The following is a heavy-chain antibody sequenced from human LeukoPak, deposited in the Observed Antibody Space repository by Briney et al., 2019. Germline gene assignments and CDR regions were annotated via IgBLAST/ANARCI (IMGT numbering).Heavy chain of an antibody. J-gene: IGHJ3*01. CDR2: ISYDGSNK. CDR1: GFTFSSYA. D-gene: IGHD5-24*01. V-gene: IGHV3-30-3*01. CDR3: ARLRSMAHDAFDV. Sequence: GGSLRLSCAASGFTFSSYAMHWVRQAPGKGLEWVAVISYDGSNKYYADSVKGRFTISRDSAKNSLSLQMNSLRVDDTAVYYCARLRSMAHDAFDVWGQGTVVTVSS.